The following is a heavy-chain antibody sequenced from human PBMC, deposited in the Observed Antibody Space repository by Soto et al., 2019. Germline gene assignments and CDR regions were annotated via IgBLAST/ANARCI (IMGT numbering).Heavy chain of an antibody. CDR2: ISAYNGNT. CDR1: GYTFTSYG. Sequence: SVKVSCKASGYTFTSYGISWVRQAPGQGLEWMGWISAYNGNTNYAQKLQGRVTMTTDTSTSTAYMELRSLRSDDTAVYYCVRDVDYDFWSGYLNWFDPWGQGTLVTVSS. V-gene: IGHV1-18*01. D-gene: IGHD3-3*01. J-gene: IGHJ5*02. CDR3: VRDVDYDFWSGYLNWFDP.